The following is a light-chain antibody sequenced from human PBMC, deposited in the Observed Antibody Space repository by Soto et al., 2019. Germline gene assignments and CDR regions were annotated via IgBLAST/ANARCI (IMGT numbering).Light chain of an antibody. CDR3: QQYDNYWT. Sequence: DIQMTQSPSTLSASVGDRVTITCRASQSISNYLAWYQQQPGKAPKLLIYDASNLESGVPSRFSGSGSGTEFPLTISSLQPDDFATYYCQQYDNYWTFGQGTKVEIK. J-gene: IGKJ1*01. CDR2: DAS. V-gene: IGKV1-5*01. CDR1: QSISNY.